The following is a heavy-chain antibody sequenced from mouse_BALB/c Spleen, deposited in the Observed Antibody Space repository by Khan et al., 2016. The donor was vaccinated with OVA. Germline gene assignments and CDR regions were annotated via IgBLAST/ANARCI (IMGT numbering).Heavy chain of an antibody. J-gene: IGHJ1*01. CDR3: ARDYGSLYWYFDV. V-gene: IGHV3-5*02. Sequence: EVELVESGPGLVKPSQTVSLTCTVTGISITSGNYRWSWIRQFPGNKLEWIGNIYYSGTVTYNPYLTSRTTINRDTSKNQFFLEMNSLNAEDTATYYCARDYGSLYWYFDVWGAGTTVTVSS. CDR2: IYYSGTV. D-gene: IGHD1-1*01. CDR1: GISITSGNYR.